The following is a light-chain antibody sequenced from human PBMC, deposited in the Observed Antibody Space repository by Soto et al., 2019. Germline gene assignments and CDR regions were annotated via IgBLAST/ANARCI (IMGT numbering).Light chain of an antibody. CDR2: GAS. J-gene: IGKJ2*01. Sequence: DIELTQSPGTLSSSPGDRATISCRASQSVSSCYLAWYQQKPGQAPMLLIYGASSRATGLPDRFSGSGSGTDFTLTISRLEPEDFAVYYCHQYGSTPYTFGQGTKVEIK. V-gene: IGKV3-20*01. CDR1: QSVSSCY. CDR3: HQYGSTPYT.